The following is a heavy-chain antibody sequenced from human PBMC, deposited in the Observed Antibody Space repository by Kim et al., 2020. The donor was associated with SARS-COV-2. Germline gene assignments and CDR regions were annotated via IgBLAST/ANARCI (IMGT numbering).Heavy chain of an antibody. J-gene: IGHJ6*02. CDR2: IDPSDSYT. V-gene: IGHV5-10-1*01. Sequence: GESLKISCKGSGYSFISYWITWVRQMPGKGLEWMGRIDPSDSYTNYSPSFQGHVTISSDKSMTTAYLQWNSLKASDTAMYYCVRLGYGSGTYYSMDVWGQGTTVSVSS. D-gene: IGHD3-10*01. CDR1: GYSFISYW. CDR3: VRLGYGSGTYYSMDV.